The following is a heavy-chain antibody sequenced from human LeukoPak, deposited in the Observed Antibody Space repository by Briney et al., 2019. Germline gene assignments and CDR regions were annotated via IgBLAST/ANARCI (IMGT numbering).Heavy chain of an antibody. CDR3: ARGRSIVDIVATISLGFDY. CDR1: GGSISSSNYY. D-gene: IGHD5-12*01. J-gene: IGHJ4*02. CDR2: INHSGST. Sequence: PSETLSLTCTVSGGSISSSNYYWGWIRQPPGKGLEWIGEINHSGSTNYNPSLKSRVTISVDTSKNQFSLKLSSVTAADTAVYYCARGRSIVDIVATISLGFDYWGQGTLVTVSS. V-gene: IGHV4-39*07.